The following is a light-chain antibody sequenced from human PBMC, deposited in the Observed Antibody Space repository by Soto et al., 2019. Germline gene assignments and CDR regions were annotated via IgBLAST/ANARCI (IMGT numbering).Light chain of an antibody. Sequence: EIVMTQSPATLSVSPGERATLSCRARQSVSSNLAWYQQKPGQAPRLLIYGASTRATGIPARFSGRGSATEFTLTISSLQSEDCAVYYCQQCNDWPHSFGQGTKLEIK. CDR2: GAS. J-gene: IGKJ2*01. V-gene: IGKV3-15*01. CDR3: QQCNDWPHS. CDR1: QSVSSN.